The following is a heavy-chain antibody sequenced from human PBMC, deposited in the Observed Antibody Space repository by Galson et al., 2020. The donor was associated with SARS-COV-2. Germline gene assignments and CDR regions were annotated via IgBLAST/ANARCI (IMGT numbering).Heavy chain of an antibody. CDR3: ARDIRHRALGVLRIYGLDV. V-gene: IGHV3-9*01. D-gene: IGHD2-15*01. CDR2: INWSGNSI. Sequence: PGGSLRLSCLTSGFTFGDFAMHWVRQAPGKGLEWFSGINWSGNSIGYVASVKGRFTISRDNTRNSVYLQLNSLRPEDTALYFCARDIRHRALGVLRIYGLDVWGPGTTVAVS. CDR1: GFTFGDFA. J-gene: IGHJ6*02.